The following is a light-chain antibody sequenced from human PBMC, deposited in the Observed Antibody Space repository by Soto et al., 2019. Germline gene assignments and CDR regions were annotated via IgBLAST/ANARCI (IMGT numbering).Light chain of an antibody. CDR1: QSVSSN. CDR3: QQYNNWPLT. V-gene: IGKV3-15*01. Sequence: EIVMTQSPATLSVSPGERATLSCRASQSVSSNLAWYQQQPGQAPRLLMYGASTRAAGLPARFSGSGSGTEFTLTISSLQSEDFAIYYCQQYNNWPLTSGGGSKV. J-gene: IGKJ4*01. CDR2: GAS.